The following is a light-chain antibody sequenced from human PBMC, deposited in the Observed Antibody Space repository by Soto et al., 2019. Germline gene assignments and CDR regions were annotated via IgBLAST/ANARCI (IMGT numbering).Light chain of an antibody. Sequence: QSVLTQPRSVSGSPGQSVTISCTGTSSDVGGHNYVSWYQQHPGKAPKLMIYDVSKRPSGVPDRFSGSKSGNTASLTISGLQAEDEADYYCCSYAGSFLVFGGGTKLTVL. V-gene: IGLV2-11*01. J-gene: IGLJ3*02. CDR1: SSDVGGHNY. CDR3: CSYAGSFLV. CDR2: DVS.